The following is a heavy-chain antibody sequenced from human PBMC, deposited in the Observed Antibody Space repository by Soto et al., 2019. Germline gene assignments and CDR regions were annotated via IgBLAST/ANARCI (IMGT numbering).Heavy chain of an antibody. J-gene: IGHJ5*02. D-gene: IGHD3-10*01. Sequence: SETLSLTCTVSGGSISSYYWSWIRQPPGKGLEWIGYIYYSGSTNYNPSLKSRVTISVNTSKNQFSLKLSSVTAADTAVYYCARSVTPWGQGTLVTVSS. CDR1: GGSISSYY. CDR3: ARSVTP. V-gene: IGHV4-59*12. CDR2: IYYSGST.